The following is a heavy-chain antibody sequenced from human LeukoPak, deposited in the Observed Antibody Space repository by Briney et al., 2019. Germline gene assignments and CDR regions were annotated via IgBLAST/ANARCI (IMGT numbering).Heavy chain of an antibody. J-gene: IGHJ4*02. Sequence: SGTLSLTGGVSGYSISRGYYWAWIRPPPGEGLGGIGTIYHTGSTYYNPSLGSRVTISVDTSKNEFSLNLNSVTAADTAVYYCARAGWIITSGIDYWGQGALVTVSS. CDR1: GYSISRGYY. V-gene: IGHV4-38-2*01. D-gene: IGHD3-10*01. CDR3: ARAGWIITSGIDY. CDR2: IYHTGST.